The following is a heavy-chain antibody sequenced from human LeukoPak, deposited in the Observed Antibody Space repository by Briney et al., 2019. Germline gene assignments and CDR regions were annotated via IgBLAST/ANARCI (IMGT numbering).Heavy chain of an antibody. D-gene: IGHD1-26*01. J-gene: IGHJ4*02. Sequence: SETLSLTCTVSGGSISNYYWTWIRQPPGKGLEWIGYIFDSGSANYNPSLRSRVTISIDTSESQFSLRLNSVTPADTAVYYCARAKWELLKSFDYWGQGTLVTVSS. CDR1: GGSISNYY. CDR3: ARAKWELLKSFDY. CDR2: IFDSGSA. V-gene: IGHV4-59*01.